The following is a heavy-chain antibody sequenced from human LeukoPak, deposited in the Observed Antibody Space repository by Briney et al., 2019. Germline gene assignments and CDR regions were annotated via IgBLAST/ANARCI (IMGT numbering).Heavy chain of an antibody. CDR3: ARDGEYSGSYYVDY. J-gene: IGHJ4*02. V-gene: IGHV1-69*05. Sequence: ASVKVSCKASGGTFSSYAISWVRQAPGQGLEWMGRIIPIFGTANYAQKFQGRVTITTHESTSTAYMELSSLRSEDTAVYYCARDGEYSGSYYVDYWGQGTLVTVSS. D-gene: IGHD1-26*01. CDR2: IIPIFGTA. CDR1: GGTFSSYA.